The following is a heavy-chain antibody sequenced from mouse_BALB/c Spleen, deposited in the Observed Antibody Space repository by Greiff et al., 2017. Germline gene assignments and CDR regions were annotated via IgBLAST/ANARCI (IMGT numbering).Heavy chain of an antibody. J-gene: IGHJ4*01. CDR2: ISSGGSYT. V-gene: IGHV5-9-4*01. Sequence: EVKLVESGGGLVKPGGSLKLSCAASGFTFSSYAMSWVRQSPEKRLEWVAEISSGGSYTYYPDTVTGRFTISRDNAKNTLYLEMSSLRSEDTAMYYCARNYYGSSPYYAMDYWGQGTSVTVSS. CDR1: GFTFSSYA. CDR3: ARNYYGSSPYYAMDY. D-gene: IGHD1-1*01.